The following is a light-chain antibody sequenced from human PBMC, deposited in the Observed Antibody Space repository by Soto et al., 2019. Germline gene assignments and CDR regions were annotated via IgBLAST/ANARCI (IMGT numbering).Light chain of an antibody. CDR3: QQYGSSRT. CDR2: GAS. V-gene: IGKV3-20*01. CDR1: QSVSSRY. J-gene: IGKJ1*01. Sequence: EIVLTQPPGTLSLSPGERATLSCRASQSVSSRYFAWYQHKPGQAPRLLIYGASTRATGIPDRFTGSGSGTDFSLTISRLEPEDFAVYYCQQYGSSRTFGQGTKVDIK.